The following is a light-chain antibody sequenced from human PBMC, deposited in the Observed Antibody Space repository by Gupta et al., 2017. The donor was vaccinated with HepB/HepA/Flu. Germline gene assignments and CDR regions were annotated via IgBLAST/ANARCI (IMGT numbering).Light chain of an antibody. Sequence: QSALPQPASVSASPGPSITISCTGTSSDVGGYNLVSWYQQHPGKAPKLMIYEVSKRPPGVSNRFSGSKSGNTASLTISGLQAEDEADYYCCSYAGSSTFVFGTGTKVTVL. V-gene: IGLV2-23*02. CDR2: EVS. J-gene: IGLJ1*01. CDR3: CSYAGSSTFV. CDR1: SSDVGGYNL.